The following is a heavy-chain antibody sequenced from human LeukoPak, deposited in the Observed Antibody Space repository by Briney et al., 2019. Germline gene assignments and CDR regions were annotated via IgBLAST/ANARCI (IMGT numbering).Heavy chain of an antibody. J-gene: IGHJ4*02. CDR3: ARAKTFYSSSWYHLDY. Sequence: SETLSLTCTVSGGSISSSSYYWGWIRQPPGKGLEWIGSIYYSGSTYYNPSLKSRVTISVDTSKNQFSLKLSSVTAADTAVYYCARAKTFYSSSWYHLDYWGQGTLVTVSS. D-gene: IGHD6-13*01. CDR1: GGSISSSSYY. V-gene: IGHV4-39*07. CDR2: IYYSGST.